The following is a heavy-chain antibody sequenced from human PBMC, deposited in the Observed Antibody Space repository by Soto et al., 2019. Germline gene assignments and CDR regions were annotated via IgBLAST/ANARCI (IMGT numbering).Heavy chain of an antibody. V-gene: IGHV1-8*02. CDR1: GYTFTSYY. J-gene: IGHJ3*02. D-gene: IGHD4-17*01. CDR2: MNPNSGNT. Sequence: ASVKVSCKASGYTFTSYYMHWVRQAPGQGLEWMGLMNPNSGNTGYAQKFQGRVTMTRNTSISTAYMELSSLRSEDTAVYYCALTTVTTNAFDIWGQGTMVTVSS. CDR3: ALTTVTTNAFDI.